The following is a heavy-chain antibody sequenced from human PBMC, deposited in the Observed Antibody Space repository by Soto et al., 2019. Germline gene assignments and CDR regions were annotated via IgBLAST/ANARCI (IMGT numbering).Heavy chain of an antibody. Sequence: QVQLQESGPGLVKPSETLSLTCTVSGGSISSYYWSWIRQPPGKGLEWIGYIYYSGSTNYNPSLKSRVTISVDTSKNQYSLKLSSVTAADTAVYYCAREYPHYRSSTSCYNWFDPWGQGTLVTVSS. CDR1: GGSISSYY. V-gene: IGHV4-59*01. J-gene: IGHJ5*02. CDR3: AREYPHYRSSTSCYNWFDP. D-gene: IGHD2-2*01. CDR2: IYYSGST.